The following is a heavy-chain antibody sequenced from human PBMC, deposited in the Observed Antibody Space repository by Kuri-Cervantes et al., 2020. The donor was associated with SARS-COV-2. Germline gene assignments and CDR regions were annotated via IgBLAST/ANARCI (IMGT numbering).Heavy chain of an antibody. Sequence: ASVKVSCKASGYTFTSYYMHWVRQAPGQGLEWMGIINPSGGSTSYGQKFQGRVTMTRDTSTSTVYMELSSLRSEDTAVYYCARDLHKADWGYGSGSYYNAKGSFQHWGQGTLVTVSS. CDR3: ARDLHKADWGYGSGSYYNAKGSFQH. V-gene: IGHV1-46*01. D-gene: IGHD3-10*01. CDR2: INPSGGST. J-gene: IGHJ1*01. CDR1: GYTFTSYY.